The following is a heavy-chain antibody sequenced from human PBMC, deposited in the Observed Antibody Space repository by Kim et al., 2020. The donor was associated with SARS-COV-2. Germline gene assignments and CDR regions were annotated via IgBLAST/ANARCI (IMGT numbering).Heavy chain of an antibody. CDR3: ARAEGGSGSYYRRYNWFDP. Sequence: GRFTISRDNAKNSLYLQMNSLRDEDTAVYYCARAEGGSGSYYRRYNWFDPWGQGTLVTVSS. D-gene: IGHD3-10*01. J-gene: IGHJ5*02. V-gene: IGHV3-48*02.